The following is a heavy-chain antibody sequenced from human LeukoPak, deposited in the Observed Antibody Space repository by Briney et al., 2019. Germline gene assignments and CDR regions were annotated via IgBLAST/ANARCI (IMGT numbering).Heavy chain of an antibody. CDR3: AKQTHYDFWSGSNCHY. Sequence: GGSLRLSCAASGFNVNNYYMSWVRQSPGKGLEWLSVMQTGGSTYYADSVKGRFTISRDNSKNTLYLQMNSLRAEDTAVYYCAKQTHYDFWSGSNCHYWGQGTLVTVSS. CDR2: MQTGGST. J-gene: IGHJ4*02. CDR1: GFNVNNYY. V-gene: IGHV3-66*04. D-gene: IGHD3-3*01.